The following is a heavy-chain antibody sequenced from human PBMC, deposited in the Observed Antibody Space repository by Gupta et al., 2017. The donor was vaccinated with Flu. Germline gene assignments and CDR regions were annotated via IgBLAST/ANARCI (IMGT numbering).Heavy chain of an antibody. CDR2: INPAGDT. Sequence: EVQLVESGGGLVQPGGSLRLACAASGFTFSSYDMHWVRQTTGKGLEWVSAINPAGDTSYPGSVKGRFTISRENAKNSLYLQMNSLRAGDTAVYFCARGRAVGVTCCAFDIWGQGTMGTVSS. V-gene: IGHV3-13*04. CDR1: GFTFSSYD. D-gene: IGHD1-26*01. J-gene: IGHJ3*02. CDR3: ARGRAVGVTCCAFDI.